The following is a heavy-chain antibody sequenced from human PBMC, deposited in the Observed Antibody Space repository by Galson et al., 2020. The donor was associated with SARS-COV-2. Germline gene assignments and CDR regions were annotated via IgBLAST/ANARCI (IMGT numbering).Heavy chain of an antibody. J-gene: IGHJ4*01. CDR2: TDWDDDQ. D-gene: IGHD3-22*01. V-gene: IGHV2-70*01. Sequence: SGPTLVKPTQTLTLTCTFSGFSLSTSGVCVSWIRQPPGKALEWLALTDWDDDQYYSTSLKTRLTISKDTSKNQVVLTMTNMDPVDTATYYCARTYYYDTSAPVVDYWGEGNLVTVSS. CDR3: ARTYYYDTSAPVVDY. CDR1: GFSLSTSGVC.